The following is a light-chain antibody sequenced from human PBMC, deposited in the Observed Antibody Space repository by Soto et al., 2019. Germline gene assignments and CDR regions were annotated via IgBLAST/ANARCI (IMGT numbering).Light chain of an antibody. CDR1: SGDIGVYDS. V-gene: IGLV2-11*01. CDR3: CSYAGSYSYV. J-gene: IGLJ1*01. CDR2: DVN. Sequence: QSALTQPRSVSGSPGQSVSISCTGTSGDIGVYDSVSWYQQYPGKAPTVVIYDVNKRPSGVPDRFSGSKSDNTASLTISGLQAEDEADYYCCSYAGSYSYVFGIGTKLTV.